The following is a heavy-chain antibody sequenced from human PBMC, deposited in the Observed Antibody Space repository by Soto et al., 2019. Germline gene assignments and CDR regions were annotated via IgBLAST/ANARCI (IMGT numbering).Heavy chain of an antibody. CDR3: ARSFSETMVRGYGYFDY. Sequence: SETLSLTCTVSGGSISSYYWSWIRQPAGKGLEWIGRIYTSGSTNYNPSLKSRVTMSVDTSKNQFSLKLSSVTAADTAVYYCARSFSETMVRGYGYFDYWGQGTLVTVSS. CDR1: GGSISSYY. CDR2: IYTSGST. D-gene: IGHD3-10*01. J-gene: IGHJ4*02. V-gene: IGHV4-4*07.